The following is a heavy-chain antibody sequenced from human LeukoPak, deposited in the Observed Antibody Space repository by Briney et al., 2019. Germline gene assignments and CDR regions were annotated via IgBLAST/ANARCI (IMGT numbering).Heavy chain of an antibody. J-gene: IGHJ4*02. CDR3: ATAGSGSYFPFDY. V-gene: IGHV1-46*01. CDR1: GYTFTSYY. Sequence: GASVKVSCKASGYTFTSYYMHWVRQAPGQGLEWMGIINPSGGSTSYAQKFQGRVTITADESTSTAYMELSSLRSEDTAVYYCATAGSGSYFPFDYWGQGTLVTVSS. CDR2: INPSGGST. D-gene: IGHD1-26*01.